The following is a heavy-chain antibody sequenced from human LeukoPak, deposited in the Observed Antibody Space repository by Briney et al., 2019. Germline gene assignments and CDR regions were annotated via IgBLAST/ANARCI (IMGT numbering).Heavy chain of an antibody. CDR2: IRNDGREK. D-gene: IGHD2-2*01. V-gene: IGHV3-30*02. J-gene: IGHJ1*01. CDR3: ALIGPPDCSSTSCREGTD. Sequence: GGSLRLSCATSQFNFNKFGMTWVRQAPGKGLEWVAFIRNDGREKYYTDSVKGRFTISRDNSKNTLDLQMNSLRLEDTAVYYCALIGPPDCSSTSCREGTDWGQGTLVTVSS. CDR1: QFNFNKFG.